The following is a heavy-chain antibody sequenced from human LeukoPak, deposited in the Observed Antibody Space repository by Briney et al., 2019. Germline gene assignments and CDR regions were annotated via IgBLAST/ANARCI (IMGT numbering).Heavy chain of an antibody. CDR2: TYYRSKWYK. CDR1: GDSVSSNSAT. J-gene: IGHJ3*02. CDR3: ARGGQGDGYSADEAFDI. D-gene: IGHD5-18*01. Sequence: SQTLSLTCALSGDSVSSNSATWSWIRQSPSRGLEWLGRTYYRSKWYKYYAVSVKGRINISPDTSKNQFSLHLNSVTPEDTAVYFCARGGQGDGYSADEAFDIWGQGTMVTVS. V-gene: IGHV6-1*01.